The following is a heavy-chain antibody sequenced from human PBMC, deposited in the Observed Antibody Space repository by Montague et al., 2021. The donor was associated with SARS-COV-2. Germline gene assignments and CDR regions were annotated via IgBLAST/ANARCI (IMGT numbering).Heavy chain of an antibody. D-gene: IGHD3-22*01. CDR3: AKFSRDSSGVA. J-gene: IGHJ5*02. CDR2: ISGGGDRK. V-gene: IGHV3-23*01. Sequence: SLRRSCAASGFTFSRYTISWVRQAPGKGLEWVSGISGGGDRKYYADSVKGRLTISIDNSKNTVYVQMNSLRAEDTAVYYCAKFSRDSSGVAWGQGTLVTVPS. CDR1: GFTFSRYT.